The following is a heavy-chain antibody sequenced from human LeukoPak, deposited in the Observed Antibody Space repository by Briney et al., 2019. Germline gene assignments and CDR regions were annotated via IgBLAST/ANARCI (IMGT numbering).Heavy chain of an antibody. CDR1: GFTFSSSA. Sequence: PGGSLRLSCAASGFTFSSSAMSWVRQAPGKGLEWVSAISNNGGYTYYADSVKGRFTISRDNSKNTLYLQMNSLRAEDTAVYYCAKPTCSGGRCYFDYWGQGTLVTVSS. D-gene: IGHD2-15*01. CDR3: AKPTCSGGRCYFDY. CDR2: ISNNGGYT. V-gene: IGHV3-23*01. J-gene: IGHJ4*02.